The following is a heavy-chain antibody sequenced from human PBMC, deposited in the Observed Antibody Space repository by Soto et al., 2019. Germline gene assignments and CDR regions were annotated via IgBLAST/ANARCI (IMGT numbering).Heavy chain of an antibody. Sequence: GGSLRLSCAASGFTFKSYAVSWVRQAPGRGLEWVSSISGRGVDTLYADSVKGRFTISRDNSKNTLYLQMNSLRAEDTAVYYCAKSGRVIVGATTLDYWGQGTLVTVSS. J-gene: IGHJ4*02. D-gene: IGHD1-26*01. V-gene: IGHV3-23*01. CDR3: AKSGRVIVGATTLDY. CDR2: ISGRGVDT. CDR1: GFTFKSYA.